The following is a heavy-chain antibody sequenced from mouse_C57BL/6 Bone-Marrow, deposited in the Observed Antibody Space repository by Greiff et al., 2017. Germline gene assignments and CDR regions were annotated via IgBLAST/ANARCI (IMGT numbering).Heavy chain of an antibody. CDR1: GYTFTSYG. CDR3: ARSSYVSSYGGY. J-gene: IGHJ2*01. D-gene: IGHD1-1*01. Sequence: VQLQQSGPELVKPGASVKLSCTASGYTFTSYGISWVKQRTGQGLEWIGEIYPRSGNTYYNEKFKGKATLTADKSSSTAYMELRSLTSEDSAVFFCARSSYVSSYGGYWGQGTTLTVSS. CDR2: IYPRSGNT. V-gene: IGHV1-81*01.